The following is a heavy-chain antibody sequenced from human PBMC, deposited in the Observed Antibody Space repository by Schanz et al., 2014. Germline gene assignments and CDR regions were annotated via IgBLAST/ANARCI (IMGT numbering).Heavy chain of an antibody. D-gene: IGHD6-19*01. CDR2: IDGEGGDT. V-gene: IGHV3-74*01. CDR3: VRDERISSGVWFDP. J-gene: IGHJ5*02. Sequence: EVQLVESGGGLVKPGGSLRLSCAASGFTFRNNWMHWFRQGPGKGLSWVSRIDGEGGDTRYADSVKGRFTVFRDNARNMVFLQMNSLRVDDTGVYYCVRDERISSGVWFDPWGQGTLVTVSS. CDR1: GFTFRNNW.